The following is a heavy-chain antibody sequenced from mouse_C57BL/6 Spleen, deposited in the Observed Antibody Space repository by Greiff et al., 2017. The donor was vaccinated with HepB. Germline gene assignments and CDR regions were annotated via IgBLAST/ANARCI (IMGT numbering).Heavy chain of an antibody. J-gene: IGHJ3*01. V-gene: IGHV5-17*01. CDR2: ISSGSSTI. Sequence: DVKLVESGGGLVKPGGSLKLSCAASGFTFSDYGMHWVRQAPEKGLEWVAYISSGSSTIYYADKVKGRFTISRDNAKNTLFLQMTSLRSEDTAMYYCSRPHYYSNYSAWFAYWGQGTLVTVSA. CDR1: GFTFSDYG. D-gene: IGHD2-5*01. CDR3: SRPHYYSNYSAWFAY.